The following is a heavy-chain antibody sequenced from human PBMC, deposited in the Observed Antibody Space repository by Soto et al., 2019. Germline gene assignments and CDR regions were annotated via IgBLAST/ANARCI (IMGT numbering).Heavy chain of an antibody. CDR3: ARAVAVPADFDY. Sequence: QVQLVQSGAEEKKPGASVKVSCKASGYTFTRYAMHGVRQPPGQRLEWMGWINAGNGNTKYSQKFQGRVTITRDTSATTASMELSSLRSEDTAVYYCARAVAVPADFDYWGQGPLVTVSS. CDR1: GYTFTRYA. D-gene: IGHD6-19*01. J-gene: IGHJ4*02. V-gene: IGHV1-3*05. CDR2: INAGNGNT.